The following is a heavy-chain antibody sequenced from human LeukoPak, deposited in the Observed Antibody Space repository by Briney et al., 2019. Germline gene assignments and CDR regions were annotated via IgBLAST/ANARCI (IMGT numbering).Heavy chain of an antibody. J-gene: IGHJ6*02. Sequence: GSSVKVSCKASGGTFSSYAISWVRQAPGQGLEWMGGIIPIFGTANYAQKFQGRVTITADESTSTAYMELSSLRSEDTAVYYCASERVVTLDPSAYYFYGMDVWGQGTTVTVSS. CDR1: GGTFSSYA. CDR2: IIPIFGTA. CDR3: ASERVVTLDPSAYYFYGMDV. D-gene: IGHD3-3*01. V-gene: IGHV1-69*01.